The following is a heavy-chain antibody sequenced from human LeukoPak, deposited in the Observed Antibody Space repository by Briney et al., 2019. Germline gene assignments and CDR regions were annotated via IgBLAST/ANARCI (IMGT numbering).Heavy chain of an antibody. CDR3: ARAIVGVTTSLDY. CDR1: GYSFTSYW. J-gene: IGHJ4*02. D-gene: IGHD1-26*01. CDR2: IYSGDSDT. V-gene: IGHV5-51*01. Sequence: GESLKTSWKGSGYSFTSYWIGWVRQMPGKGLEWMGSIYSGDSDTRYSPSFQGQVPLSADQSISTAYLQWSSLKASDTAMYYCARAIVGVTTSLDYWGQGTLVTVSS.